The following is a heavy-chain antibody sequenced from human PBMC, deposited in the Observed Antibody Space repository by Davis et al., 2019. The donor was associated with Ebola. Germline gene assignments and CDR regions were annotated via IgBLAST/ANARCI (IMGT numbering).Heavy chain of an antibody. CDR2: IYYSGST. V-gene: IGHV4-38-2*02. D-gene: IGHD4-11*01. Sequence: SETLSLTCTVSGYSISSDYYWGWIRQPSGKGLEWIGSIYYSGSTYYNPSLKSRVTISVDTSKNQFSLKLSSVTAADTAVYYCARSTVFSWLHAFDLWGQGTMLTVSS. CDR3: ARSTVFSWLHAFDL. J-gene: IGHJ3*01. CDR1: GYSISSDYY.